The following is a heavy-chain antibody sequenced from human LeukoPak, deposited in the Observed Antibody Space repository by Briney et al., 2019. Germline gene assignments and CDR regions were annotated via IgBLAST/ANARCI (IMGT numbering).Heavy chain of an antibody. CDR2: IYYSGST. V-gene: IGHV4-39*07. CDR3: AREGGVVAASTFEGFDY. CDR1: GGSISSSSYY. D-gene: IGHD2-15*01. Sequence: KASETLSLTCTVSGGSISSSSYYWGWIRQPPGKGLEWIGSIYYSGSTYYNPSLKSRVTISVDTSKNQLSLKLSSVTAADTAVYYCAREGGVVAASTFEGFDYWGQGTLVTVSS. J-gene: IGHJ4*02.